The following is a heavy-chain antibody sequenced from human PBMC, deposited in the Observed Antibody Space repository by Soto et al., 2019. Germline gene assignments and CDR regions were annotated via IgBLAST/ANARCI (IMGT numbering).Heavy chain of an antibody. V-gene: IGHV3-21*01. D-gene: IGHD5-18*01. CDR1: VFTFSSYS. CDR2: ISSSSSYI. CDR3: ARVRELWFPNFEY. Sequence: PVGSLRLSCASSVFTFSSYSMNWVRHSPGKGLEWVSSISSSSSYIYYADSVKGRFTISRDNAKNSLYLQMNSLRAEDTAVYYCARVRELWFPNFEYWGQGTLVSVS. J-gene: IGHJ4*02.